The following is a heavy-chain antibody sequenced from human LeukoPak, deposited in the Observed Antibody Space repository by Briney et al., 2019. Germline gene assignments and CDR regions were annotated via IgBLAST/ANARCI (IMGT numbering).Heavy chain of an antibody. Sequence: ASVKVSCKASGGSFSDYGISWVRQAPEQGLEWMGRVVPTFHTTNYAQKFQGRVTITADESTNTASLELTSLRSEDTAVYYCARAVLPSWVLLYGSGSKMDYWGQGTLVTVSS. CDR3: ARAVLPSWVLLYGSGSKMDY. CDR1: GGSFSDYG. D-gene: IGHD3-10*01. V-gene: IGHV1-69*13. J-gene: IGHJ4*02. CDR2: VVPTFHTT.